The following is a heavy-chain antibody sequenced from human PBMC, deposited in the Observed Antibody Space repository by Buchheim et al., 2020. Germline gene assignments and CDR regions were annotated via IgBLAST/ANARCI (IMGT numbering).Heavy chain of an antibody. CDR2: INPNSGGT. D-gene: IGHD2-2*01. CDR1: GYTFTGYY. Sequence: QVQLVQSGAEVKKPGASVKVSCKASGYTFTGYYMHWVRQAPGQGLEWMGWINPNSGGTNHAQKFQGRVTMTRDTSISTAHMELSRLRSDDTAVYYCARGAVPAYRNYYYGMDVWGQGTT. V-gene: IGHV1-2*02. CDR3: ARGAVPAYRNYYYGMDV. J-gene: IGHJ6*02.